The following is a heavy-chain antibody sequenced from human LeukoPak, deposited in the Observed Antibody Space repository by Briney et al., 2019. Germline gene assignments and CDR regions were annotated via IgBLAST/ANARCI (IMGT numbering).Heavy chain of an antibody. CDR2: IYSSGGT. CDR1: GFTVSSNY. CDR3: ARDRGPEIDY. Sequence: PGRSLRLSCAASGFTVSSNYMSWVRQAPGKGLEWVSVIYSSGGTYYADSVKGRFTISRDNSKNTLYLQMNSLRAEDTAVYYCARDRGPEIDYWGQGTLVTVSS. D-gene: IGHD3-10*01. V-gene: IGHV3-53*01. J-gene: IGHJ4*02.